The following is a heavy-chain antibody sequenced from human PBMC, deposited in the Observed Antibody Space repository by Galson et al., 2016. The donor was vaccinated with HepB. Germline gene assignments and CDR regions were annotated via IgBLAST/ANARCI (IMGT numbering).Heavy chain of an antibody. Sequence: SLRLSCATSGFAFTAYEVHWVRQAPGKGLEWVAHIDNDGTRTTYADSVKGRFTISRDNARNTLYLQMNSLRADDTAVYYCVRDWFGDHTWGQGTLVTVSA. J-gene: IGHJ4*02. D-gene: IGHD3-10*01. CDR2: IDNDGTRT. CDR1: GFAFTAYE. V-gene: IGHV3-74*01. CDR3: VRDWFGDHT.